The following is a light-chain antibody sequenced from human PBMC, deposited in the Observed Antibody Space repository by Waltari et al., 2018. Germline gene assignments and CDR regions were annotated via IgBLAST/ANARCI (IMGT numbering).Light chain of an antibody. J-gene: IGLJ3*02. CDR2: DVS. V-gene: IGLV2-11*01. CDR3: SSNAGYSTWV. CDR1: SSDVGGYDA. Sequence: QSALTQPRSVSGPPGQSVTLSFTGTSSDVGGYDAVSWYRQHPGKAPELIIYDVSKRPSGVPDRFSGSKSGNTASLTISGLQADDEADYYCSSNAGYSTWVFGGGTKVTVL.